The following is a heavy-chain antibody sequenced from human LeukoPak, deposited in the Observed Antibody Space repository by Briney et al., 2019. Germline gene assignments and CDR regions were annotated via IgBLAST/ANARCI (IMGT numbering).Heavy chain of an antibody. D-gene: IGHD6-13*01. V-gene: IGHV3-23*01. CDR3: AHPTEYSSSWYGNWFDP. J-gene: IGHJ5*02. CDR2: ISSSGGST. CDR1: GFTFSSYW. Sequence: PGGSLRLSCAASGFTFSSYWMSWVRQAPGKGLEWVSAISSSGGSTYYADSVKGRFTISRDNSKNTLYLQMNSLRAEDTAVYYCAHPTEYSSSWYGNWFDPWGQGTLVTVSS.